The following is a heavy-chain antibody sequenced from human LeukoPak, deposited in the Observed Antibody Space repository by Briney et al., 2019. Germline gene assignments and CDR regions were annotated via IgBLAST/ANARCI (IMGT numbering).Heavy chain of an antibody. CDR1: GGTFSSYA. J-gene: IGHJ4*02. D-gene: IGHD3-22*01. Sequence: SVKVSCKASGGTFSSYAISWVRQAPGQGLEWMGRIIPILGIANYAQKFQGRVTITADESTSTAYMELSSLRSEDTAVYYCARESSGYYYYWGQGTLVTVSS. V-gene: IGHV1-69*04. CDR2: IIPILGIA. CDR3: ARESSGYYYY.